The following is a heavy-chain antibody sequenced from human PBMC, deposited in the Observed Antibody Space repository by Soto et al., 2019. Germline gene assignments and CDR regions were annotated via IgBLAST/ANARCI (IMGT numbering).Heavy chain of an antibody. CDR1: GFTVSSTY. CDR2: IYSGGTT. J-gene: IGHJ4*02. D-gene: IGHD6-19*01. Sequence: GGSLRLSCAASGFTVSSTYMTWVRQAPGKGLEWVSVIYSGGTTYYADSVKGRFTISRDNSKNTLYLQMNSLRAEDTAVYYCGRRSSGWYFDYWGQGTLVTVSS. CDR3: GRRSSGWYFDY. V-gene: IGHV3-66*01.